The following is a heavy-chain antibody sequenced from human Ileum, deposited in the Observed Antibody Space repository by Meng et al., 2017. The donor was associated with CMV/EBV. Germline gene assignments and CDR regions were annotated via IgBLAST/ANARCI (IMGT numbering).Heavy chain of an antibody. Sequence: KASGYSFNGYYIHWVRQAPGQGLEWMGYINTHSGGTIYGQKFQGRVTMTRDTSISTAYMELSSLRSDDTAVYFCARVEGMTATASDWGQGTLVTVSS. CDR3: ARVEGMTATASD. D-gene: IGHD2-21*02. CDR1: GYSFNGYY. CDR2: INTHSGGT. J-gene: IGHJ4*02. V-gene: IGHV1-2*02.